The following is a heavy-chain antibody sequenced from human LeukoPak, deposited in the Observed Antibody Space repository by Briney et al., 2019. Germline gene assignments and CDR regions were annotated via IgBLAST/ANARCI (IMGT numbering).Heavy chain of an antibody. Sequence: GASVKVSCKASGYTFTGYYMHWVRQATGQGLEWMGWMNPNSGNTGYAQKFQGRVTMTRSTSISTAYMELSSLRSEDTAVYYCARGPNKSDGGNSGSAWFDPWGQGTLVTVSS. J-gene: IGHJ5*02. CDR3: ARGPNKSDGGNSGSAWFDP. D-gene: IGHD4-23*01. CDR1: GYTFTGYY. CDR2: MNPNSGNT. V-gene: IGHV1-8*02.